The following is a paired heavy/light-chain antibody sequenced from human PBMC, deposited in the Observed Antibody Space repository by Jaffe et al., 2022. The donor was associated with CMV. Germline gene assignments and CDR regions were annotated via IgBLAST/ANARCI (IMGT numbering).Heavy chain of an antibody. J-gene: IGHJ6*02. CDR1: GYTFTGHY. Sequence: QVQLVQSGAEVKRPGASVKVSCKSSGYTFTGHYMHWVRQAPGQGLEWMGWINPNSGDTNYAQKFEGRVTMTRDTSTNTAYMELRSVISDDTAVYFCARDQSESVLLVHSPSGYGMDVWGQGTTVAVYS. V-gene: IGHV1-2*02. CDR3: ARDQSESVLLVHSPSGYGMDV. D-gene: IGHD2-8*01. CDR2: INPNSGDT.
Light chain of an antibody. CDR1: QDISSW. CDR3: QQANRFPLT. Sequence: DIQMTQSPSSVSASVGDRVTITCRSSQDISSWLAWYQLKPGKAPNLLISATYILQRGVPRRFSGGGSGRHFTLTISSLQPEDFATYYCQQANRFPLTFGGGTKVEIK. CDR2: ATY. V-gene: IGKV1D-12*01. J-gene: IGKJ4*01.